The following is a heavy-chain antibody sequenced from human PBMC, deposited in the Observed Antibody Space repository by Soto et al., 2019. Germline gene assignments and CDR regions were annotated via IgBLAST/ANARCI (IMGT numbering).Heavy chain of an antibody. CDR3: AKDQRSYINYLTANWFDP. D-gene: IGHD4-4*01. CDR1: GFTFSSYG. J-gene: IGHJ5*02. Sequence: QVQLVESGGGVVQPGRSLRLSCAASGFTFSSYGMHWVRQAPGKGLEWVAVISYDGSNKYYADSVKGRFTISRDNSKNTLYLQMNSLRAEDTAVYYCAKDQRSYINYLTANWFDPWGQGTLVTVSS. CDR2: ISYDGSNK. V-gene: IGHV3-30*18.